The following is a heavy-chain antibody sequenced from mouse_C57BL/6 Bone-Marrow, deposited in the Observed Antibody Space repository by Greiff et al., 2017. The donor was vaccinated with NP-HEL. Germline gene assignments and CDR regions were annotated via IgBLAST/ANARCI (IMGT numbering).Heavy chain of an antibody. Sequence: QVHVKQPGAELVKPGASVKLSCKASGYTFTSYWMQWVKQRPGQGLEWIGEIDPSDSYTNYNQKFKGKATLTVDTSSSTAYMQLSSLTSEDSAVYYCARGFWVYYYGSIPLYAMDYWGQGTSVTVSS. D-gene: IGHD1-1*01. CDR3: ARGFWVYYYGSIPLYAMDY. J-gene: IGHJ4*01. CDR1: GYTFTSYW. V-gene: IGHV1-50*01. CDR2: IDPSDSYT.